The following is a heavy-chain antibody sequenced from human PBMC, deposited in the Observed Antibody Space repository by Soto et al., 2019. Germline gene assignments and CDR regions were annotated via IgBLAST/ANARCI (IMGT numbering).Heavy chain of an antibody. CDR2: IIPIFGTA. J-gene: IGHJ6*02. V-gene: IGHV1-69*06. CDR1: GSTFSNYA. D-gene: IGHD5-12*01. CDR3: AEAGYSSYNYGNYCYGLDI. Sequence: QVQLVQSGAEVKKPGSSVKVSCKASGSTFSNYALTWVRQAPGHGLEWMGGIIPIFGTANYAQKFQGRVTITADKSTITASMERGSLRSEDTSVYFCAEAGYSSYNYGNYCYGLDIWGQGPTVTVSS.